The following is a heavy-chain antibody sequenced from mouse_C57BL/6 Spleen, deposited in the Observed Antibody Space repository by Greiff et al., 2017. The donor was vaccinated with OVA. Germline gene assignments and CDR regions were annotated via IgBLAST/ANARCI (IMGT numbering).Heavy chain of an antibody. CDR2: IYPGDGDT. Sequence: VQLQQSGPELVKPGASVKISCKASGYAFSSSWMNWVKQRPGKGLEWIGRIYPGDGDTNYNGKFKGKATLTADKSSSTAYMQLSSLTSEDSAVYFCAKTYDYDVGDYWGQGTTLTVSS. CDR1: GYAFSSSW. D-gene: IGHD2-4*01. J-gene: IGHJ2*01. V-gene: IGHV1-82*01. CDR3: AKTYDYDVGDY.